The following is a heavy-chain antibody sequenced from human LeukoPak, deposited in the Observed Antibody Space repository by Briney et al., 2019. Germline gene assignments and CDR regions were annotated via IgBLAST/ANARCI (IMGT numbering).Heavy chain of an antibody. CDR1: GFTFSSYG. V-gene: IGHV3-30*02. J-gene: IGHJ4*02. Sequence: GGSLRLSCAASGFTFSSYGMHWVRQAPGKGLEWVAFIRYDGSNKYYADSVKGRFTISRDNSKYTLYLQMNSLRAEDTAVYYCAKILVVVPAEHYFDYWGQGTLVTVSS. CDR3: AKILVVVPAEHYFDY. D-gene: IGHD2-2*01. CDR2: IRYDGSNK.